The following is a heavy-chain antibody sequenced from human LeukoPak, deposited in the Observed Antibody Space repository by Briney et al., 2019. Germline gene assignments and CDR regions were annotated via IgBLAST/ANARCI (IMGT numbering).Heavy chain of an antibody. J-gene: IGHJ5*02. D-gene: IGHD3-22*01. CDR3: ARVNPYYYDGSGYQNWFDP. CDR2: IKQDGSEK. Sequence: GGSLRLSCAASGFTFSGYWMSWVRQAPGKRLEWVANIKQDGSEKYYMDSVKGRFTISRDNAKNSLYLQMNSLRAEDTAVYYCARVNPYYYDGSGYQNWFDPWGQGTLVTVSS. V-gene: IGHV3-7*04. CDR1: GFTFSGYW.